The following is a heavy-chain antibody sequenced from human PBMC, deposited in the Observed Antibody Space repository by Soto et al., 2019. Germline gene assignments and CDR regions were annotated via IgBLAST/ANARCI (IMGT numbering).Heavy chain of an antibody. J-gene: IGHJ4*02. Sequence: ASVKVSCKASGYTFTSYGISWVRQAPGQGLEWMGWIRAYNGNTNYAQKLQGRVTMTTDTSTSTAYMELRSLRSDDTAVYYCARERSPIAAAGTSDNWCQGTLVTVSS. V-gene: IGHV1-18*04. D-gene: IGHD6-13*01. CDR3: ARERSPIAAAGTSDN. CDR2: IRAYNGNT. CDR1: GYTFTSYG.